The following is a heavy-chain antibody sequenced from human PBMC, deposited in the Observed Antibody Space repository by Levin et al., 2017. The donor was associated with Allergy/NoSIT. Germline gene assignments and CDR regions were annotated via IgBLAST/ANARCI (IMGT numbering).Heavy chain of an antibody. CDR3: TRDRIREDYFDH. CDR2: INSDESTI. J-gene: IGHJ4*02. D-gene: IGHD1-26*01. CDR1: GFTFSNYW. Sequence: GGSLRLSCAASGFTFSNYWMHWVRQAPGQGLEWVSRINSDESTISYADSVKGRFTISRDNAKNTLYLQMNSLRAEDTAVYYCTRDRIREDYFDHWGQGTLVTVSS. V-gene: IGHV3-74*01.